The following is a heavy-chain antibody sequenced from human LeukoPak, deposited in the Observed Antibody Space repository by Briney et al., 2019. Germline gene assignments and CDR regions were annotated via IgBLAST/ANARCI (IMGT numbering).Heavy chain of an antibody. V-gene: IGHV1-69*13. Sequence: SVKVSCKASGYTFTSYAISWVRQAPGQGLEWMGGIIPIFGTANYAQKFQGRVTITADESTSTAYMELSSLRSEDTAVYYCARAVGDYGAYYFDYWGQGTLVTVSS. D-gene: IGHD4-17*01. J-gene: IGHJ4*02. CDR2: IIPIFGTA. CDR3: ARAVGDYGAYYFDY. CDR1: GYTFTSYA.